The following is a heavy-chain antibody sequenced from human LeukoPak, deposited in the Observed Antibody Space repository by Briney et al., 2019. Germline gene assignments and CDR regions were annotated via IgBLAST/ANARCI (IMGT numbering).Heavy chain of an antibody. CDR1: GYTFTSYG. V-gene: IGHV1-46*01. D-gene: IGHD2-2*01. CDR2: INPSGGST. J-gene: IGHJ6*02. CDR3: AREGYCSSTSCYEVGDYYYGMDV. Sequence: ASVKVSCKASGYTFTSYGISWVRQAPGQGLEWMGIINPSGGSTSYAQKFQGRVTMTRDTSTSTVYMELSSLRSEDTAVYYCAREGYCSSTSCYEVGDYYYGMDVWGQGTTVTVSS.